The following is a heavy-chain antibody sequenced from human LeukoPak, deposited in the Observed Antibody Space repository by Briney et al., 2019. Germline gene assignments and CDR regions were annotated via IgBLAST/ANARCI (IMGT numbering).Heavy chain of an antibody. Sequence: GGSLRLSCAASGFTFSSYWMHWVRQAPGKGLVWVSRINSDVGSTSYADSLKGRFTISRDNTQSTLYLQINSLRAEDTAVYYCARDDVPAAPLKFDPWGQGTLVTVSS. J-gene: IGHJ5*02. CDR2: INSDVGST. CDR1: GFTFSSYW. D-gene: IGHD2-2*01. CDR3: ARDDVPAAPLKFDP. V-gene: IGHV3-74*01.